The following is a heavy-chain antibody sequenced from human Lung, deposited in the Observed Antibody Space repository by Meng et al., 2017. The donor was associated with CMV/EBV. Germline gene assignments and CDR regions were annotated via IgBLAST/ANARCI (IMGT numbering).Heavy chain of an antibody. Sequence: ASVXVSXKASGYTFTGYYMHWVRQAPGQGLEWMGWINPNSGGTNYAQKFQGRVTMTRDTSISTAYMELSRLRSDDTAVYYCARELDLQLGYCSGGSCYGRGNWFDPWGQGTLVTVPS. V-gene: IGHV1-2*02. D-gene: IGHD2-15*01. CDR3: ARELDLQLGYCSGGSCYGRGNWFDP. CDR1: GYTFTGYY. CDR2: INPNSGGT. J-gene: IGHJ5*02.